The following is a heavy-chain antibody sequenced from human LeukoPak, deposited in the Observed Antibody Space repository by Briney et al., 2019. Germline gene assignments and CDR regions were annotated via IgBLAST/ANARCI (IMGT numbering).Heavy chain of an antibody. CDR2: IYYSGST. D-gene: IGHD2-8*01. J-gene: IGHJ4*02. Sequence: SETLSLTCTVSGGSISSYYWSWIRQHPGKGLEWIGYIYYSGSTYYNPSLKSRVTISVDTSKNQFSLKLSSVTAADTAVYYCARLRRYCTNGVCYDFDYWGQGTLVTVSS. CDR1: GGSISSYY. CDR3: ARLRRYCTNGVCYDFDY. V-gene: IGHV4-59*06.